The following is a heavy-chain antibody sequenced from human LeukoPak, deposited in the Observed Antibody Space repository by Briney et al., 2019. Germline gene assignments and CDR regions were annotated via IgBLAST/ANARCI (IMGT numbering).Heavy chain of an antibody. CDR1: GFTFSSYA. D-gene: IGHD2-2*02. Sequence: PGGSLRLSCATSGFTFSSYAMSWVRQAPGKGLEWVSGIGASGGSTYYADSVKGRFTISRDNSKNTLYLQMLSLRAEDTAVYYCARFGYNYGMDVWGQGTTVTVSS. V-gene: IGHV3-23*01. CDR2: IGASGGST. J-gene: IGHJ6*02. CDR3: ARFGYNYGMDV.